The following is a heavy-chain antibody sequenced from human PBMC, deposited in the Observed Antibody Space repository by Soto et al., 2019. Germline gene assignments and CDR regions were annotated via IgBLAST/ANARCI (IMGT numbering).Heavy chain of an antibody. J-gene: IGHJ4*02. Sequence: ASVKVSCKASGGTFSSYTISWVRQAPGQGLEWMGRIIPILGIANYAQKFQGRVTMTADKSTSTAYMELRSLRSDDTAVYYCARPRGYSYGFDYWGQGTLVTVSS. D-gene: IGHD5-18*01. V-gene: IGHV1-69*02. CDR2: IIPILGIA. CDR3: ARPRGYSYGFDY. CDR1: GGTFSSYT.